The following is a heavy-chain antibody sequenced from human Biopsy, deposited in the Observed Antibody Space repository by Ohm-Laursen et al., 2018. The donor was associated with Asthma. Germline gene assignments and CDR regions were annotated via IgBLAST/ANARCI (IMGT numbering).Heavy chain of an antibody. D-gene: IGHD2-15*01. V-gene: IGHV4-59*11. J-gene: IGHJ5*02. CDR2: VSHTGST. CDR3: ARLADCSGGACYSYGWFDP. Sequence: ETLSLTYTVSGGSIRSHDWTWIRLPPGKGLEYIGDVSHTGSTNYNPSLKSRVTMSLDTSKNQFSLRLTSVTPADTAVYYCARLADCSGGACYSYGWFDPWGQGTRVTVSS. CDR1: GGSIRSHD.